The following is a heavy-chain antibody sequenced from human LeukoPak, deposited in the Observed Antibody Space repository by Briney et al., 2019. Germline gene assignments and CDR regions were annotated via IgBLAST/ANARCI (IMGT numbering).Heavy chain of an antibody. D-gene: IGHD2-15*01. J-gene: IGHJ4*02. Sequence: PGGSLRLSCAASGFTFSTYWMHWVRQVPGKGLVWVSRINTDGSSTSYADSVKGRFTISRDNAKNTLYLQMNSLRAEDTAVYYCISSSPSSDYWGQGTLVTVSS. CDR2: INTDGSST. V-gene: IGHV3-74*01. CDR1: GFTFSTYW. CDR3: ISSSPSSDY.